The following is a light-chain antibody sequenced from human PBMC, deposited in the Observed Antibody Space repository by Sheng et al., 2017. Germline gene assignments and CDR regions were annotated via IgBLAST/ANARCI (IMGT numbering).Light chain of an antibody. CDR1: QTVSDND. CDR2: AAS. CDR3: QHYGNALGT. V-gene: IGKV3-20*01. Sequence: EIVLTQSPGTLSLSPGEGATLSCRASQTVSDNDVAWYQQSPGQAPRLLIYAASTRATGVPDRFNGGGSGTDFTLTITRLEPEDFALYYCQHYGNALGTFGPGTKVDIK. J-gene: IGKJ3*01.